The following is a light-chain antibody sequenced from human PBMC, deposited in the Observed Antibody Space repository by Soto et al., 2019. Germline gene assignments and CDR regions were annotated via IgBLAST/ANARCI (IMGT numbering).Light chain of an antibody. Sequence: EIVMTQSPVALSVSPGESAALSCRASQSVGRNFAWYQHRPGQAPRVLIYGTSTWATGVPARFSGSGSGTDFPLTISSLQSEDFAVYYCQQYNKWPYTFGQGTRLEIK. V-gene: IGKV3-15*01. CDR1: QSVGRN. CDR2: GTS. J-gene: IGKJ2*01. CDR3: QQYNKWPYT.